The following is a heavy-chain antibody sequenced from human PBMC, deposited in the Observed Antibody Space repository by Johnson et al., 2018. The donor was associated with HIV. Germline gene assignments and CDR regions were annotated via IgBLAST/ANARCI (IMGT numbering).Heavy chain of an antibody. D-gene: IGHD5-12*01. CDR3: AKDQHGPLVPTVMRDDAFDI. V-gene: IGHV3-33*03. CDR2: IWHDGRDV. Sequence: QVQLLESGGGVVQPGTSLRLSCAASGFTFISYGIHWVRQAPGKGLEWVAFIWHDGRDVYYADSVKGRFTVSRDNSKNAVYLQMNSLGAGDTAVYYCAKDQHGPLVPTVMRDDAFDIWGQGTMVTVSS. J-gene: IGHJ3*02. CDR1: GFTFISYG.